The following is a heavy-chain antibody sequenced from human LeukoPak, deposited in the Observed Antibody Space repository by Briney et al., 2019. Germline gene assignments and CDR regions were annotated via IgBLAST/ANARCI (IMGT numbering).Heavy chain of an antibody. CDR2: ISSSRSYI. J-gene: IGHJ3*02. CDR1: GFTFSSYS. CDR3: ARGIYSGSLDAFDI. V-gene: IGHV3-21*01. D-gene: IGHD1-26*01. Sequence: GGSLRLSCAASGFTFSSYSMNWVRQAPGKGLEWVSSISSSRSYIYYADSVKGRFTISRDDAKNSLYLQMNSLRAEDTAVYYCARGIYSGSLDAFDIWGQGTMVTVSS.